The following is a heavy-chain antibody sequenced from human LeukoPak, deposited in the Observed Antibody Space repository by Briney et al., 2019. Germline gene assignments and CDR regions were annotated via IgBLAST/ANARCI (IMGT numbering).Heavy chain of an antibody. J-gene: IGHJ4*02. CDR2: ISYDGSNK. CDR1: GFTFSSYA. D-gene: IGHD6-13*01. V-gene: IGHV3-30-3*01. CDR3: ARDDWAAAGSPVDY. Sequence: GGSLRLSCAVSGFTFSSYAMHWVRQAPGKGLEWVAVISYDGSNKYYADSVKGRFTISRDNSKNTLYLQMNSLRAEDTAVYYCARDDWAAAGSPVDYWGQGTLVTVSS.